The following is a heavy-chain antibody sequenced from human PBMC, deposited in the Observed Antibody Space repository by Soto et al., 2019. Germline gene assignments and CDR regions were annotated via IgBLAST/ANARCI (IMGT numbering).Heavy chain of an antibody. V-gene: IGHV3-23*01. CDR2: ISGRGGET. CDR1: GFTFSSSD. J-gene: IGHJ4*02. Sequence: QSGGSLRLSCAASGFTFSSSDMSWVRQGPGKGLEWVSGISGRGGETSYANSVKGRFTISRDKSQNMLYLQMNSLRADDTAVYYCATSYSSGWWGRDYFQYWGQGTQVTVSS. CDR3: ATSYSSGWWGRDYFQY. D-gene: IGHD6-25*01.